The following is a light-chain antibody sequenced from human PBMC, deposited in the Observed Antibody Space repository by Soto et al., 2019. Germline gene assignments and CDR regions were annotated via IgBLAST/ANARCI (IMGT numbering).Light chain of an antibody. J-gene: IGLJ2*01. Sequence: QSVLTQPPSVSGAPGQRVAISCTGSSSNIGAGYDVHWYQQLPGTAPKLLIYVNNHRPSGVPDRFSGSKSGTSASLAITGLQAEDEADYYCQSYDSSLSDAVFGGGTKLTVL. CDR3: QSYDSSLSDAV. CDR1: SSNIGAGYD. CDR2: VNN. V-gene: IGLV1-40*01.